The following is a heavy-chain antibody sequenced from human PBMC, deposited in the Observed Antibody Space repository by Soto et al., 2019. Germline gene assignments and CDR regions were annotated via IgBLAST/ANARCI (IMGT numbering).Heavy chain of an antibody. CDR1: GGTFSSYA. J-gene: IGHJ5*02. V-gene: IGHV1-69*12. CDR2: IIPIFGTA. D-gene: IGHD1-26*01. CDR3: ARGGRSGSYPSNWFDP. Sequence: QVQLVQSGAEVKKPGSSVKVSCKASGGTFSSYAISWVRQAPGQGLEWMGGIIPIFGTANYAQKIQGRVTITADETTSTAYMELSSLRSEDTAVYYCARGGRSGSYPSNWFDPWGQGTLVTVSS.